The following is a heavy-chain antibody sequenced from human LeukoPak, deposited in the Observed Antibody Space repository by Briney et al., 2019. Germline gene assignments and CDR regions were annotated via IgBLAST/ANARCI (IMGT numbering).Heavy chain of an antibody. Sequence: GGSLRLSCAASGFTVSSNYMSWVRQAPGKGLEWVSVIYSGGSIYNADSVKGRFTLSRDNSKNTLYLQMNSLRAEDTAVYYCARSYYYDSSGYYVYWGQGTLVTVSS. CDR3: ARSYYYDSSGYYVY. J-gene: IGHJ4*02. V-gene: IGHV3-53*01. D-gene: IGHD3-22*01. CDR1: GFTVSSNY. CDR2: IYSGGSI.